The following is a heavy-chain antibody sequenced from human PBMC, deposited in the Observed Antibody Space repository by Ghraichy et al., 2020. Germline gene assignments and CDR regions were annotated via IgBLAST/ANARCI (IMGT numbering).Heavy chain of an antibody. CDR2: MWSHGSNQ. CDR1: GFAFSNYG. Sequence: GGSLRLSCAASGFAFSNYGMHWVRQAPGKGLEWVAGMWSHGSNQVYAESVKGRFTVSRDNSKNTMYLQLDSLRLEDTAIYYCGKDSPKTRFTRGWPQDYWGPRTMVTVSS. V-gene: IGHV3-33*03. CDR3: GKDSPKTRFTRGWPQDY. J-gene: IGHJ4*03. D-gene: IGHD6-19*01.